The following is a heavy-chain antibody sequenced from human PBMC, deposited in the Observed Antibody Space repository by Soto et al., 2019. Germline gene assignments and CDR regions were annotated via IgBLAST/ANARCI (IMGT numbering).Heavy chain of an antibody. Sequence: EVQLLQSGGGLVQPGGSLRLSCAASGFTFSSYALSWVRQAPGKGLQWVSGISGSGGSSYYADSVKGRFTISRDSSTNTLYLQMSSLSAEDTAVYYCAKGIPLVGGDLYYFDYWGQGTLVAVCS. CDR1: GFTFSSYA. CDR3: AKGIPLVGGDLYYFDY. J-gene: IGHJ4*02. CDR2: ISGSGGSS. V-gene: IGHV3-23*01. D-gene: IGHD3-10*01.